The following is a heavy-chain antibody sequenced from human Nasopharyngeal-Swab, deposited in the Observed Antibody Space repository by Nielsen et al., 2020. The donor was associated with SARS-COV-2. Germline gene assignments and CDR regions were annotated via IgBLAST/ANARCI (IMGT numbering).Heavy chain of an antibody. CDR2: NPYDGNYK. V-gene: IGHV3-30*18. CDR3: AKEDLSGYDSTSYYGMDV. CDR1: GFTFSNYA. Sequence: SGFTFSNYAMPCVRQAPGKELEWMAVNPYDGNYKYYADYVKGRFTLSRDNSNNTVFLQMNSLRAEDTAVYYCAKEDLSGYDSTSYYGMDVWGQGTTVTVSS. D-gene: IGHD5-12*01. J-gene: IGHJ6*02.